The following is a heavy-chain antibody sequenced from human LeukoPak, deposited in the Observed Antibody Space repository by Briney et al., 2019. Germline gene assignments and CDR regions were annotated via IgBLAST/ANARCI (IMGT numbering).Heavy chain of an antibody. Sequence: ASVTVSCKASGYTFTSYDINWVRQATGQGLEWMGWMNPNSGNTGHAQKFQGRVTMTKNTSITTAYMELSSLTSEDTAVYYCARALSWTTESYYYMDVWGKGTTVTVS. J-gene: IGHJ6*03. CDR1: GYTFTSYD. D-gene: IGHD3/OR15-3a*01. CDR2: MNPNSGNT. CDR3: ARALSWTTESYYYMDV. V-gene: IGHV1-8*01.